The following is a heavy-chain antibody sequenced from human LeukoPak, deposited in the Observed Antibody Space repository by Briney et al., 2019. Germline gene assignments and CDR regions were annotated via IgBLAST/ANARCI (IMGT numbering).Heavy chain of an antibody. V-gene: IGHV3-30-3*01. CDR1: GFTFSSYA. J-gene: IGHJ3*02. CDR2: ISYDGSNK. D-gene: IGHD2-2*02. CDR3: ARDARIGYCSSTSCYSVHDAFDI. Sequence: GGSLRLSCAASGFTFSSYAMHWVRQAPGKGLEWVAVISYDGSNKYYADSVKGRFTISRDNSKNTLYLQMNSLRAEDTAVYYCARDARIGYCSSTSCYSVHDAFDIWGQGTMVTVSS.